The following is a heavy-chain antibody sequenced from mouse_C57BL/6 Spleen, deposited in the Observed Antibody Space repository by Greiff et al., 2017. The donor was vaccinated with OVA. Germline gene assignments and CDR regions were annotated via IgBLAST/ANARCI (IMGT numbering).Heavy chain of an antibody. D-gene: IGHD2-4*01. CDR3: ARSAYYDLWYFDV. J-gene: IGHJ1*03. CDR1: GYSFTGYY. CDR2: INPSTGGT. Sequence: DVMLVESGPELVKPGASVKISCKASGYSFTGYYMHWVKQSSEKSLEWIGEINPSTGGTSYNQKFKGKATLTVDKSSSTAYMQLKSLTSEDSAVYYCARSAYYDLWYFDVWGTGTTVTVSS. V-gene: IGHV1-43*01.